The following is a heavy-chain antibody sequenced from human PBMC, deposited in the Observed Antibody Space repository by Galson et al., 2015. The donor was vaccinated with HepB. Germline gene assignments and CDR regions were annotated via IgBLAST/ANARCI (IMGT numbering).Heavy chain of an antibody. Sequence: AISGDSVSSNNAAWNWIRQSPSRGLEWLGRTYYTSKWKSDYAESVKSRISIKADTSKNQFSLELNSVTPDDTAVYFCARDKYYHSSDHYFDYWGQGTLVTVSS. CDR2: TYYTSKWKS. CDR1: GDSVSSNNAA. D-gene: IGHD3-22*01. V-gene: IGHV6-1*01. J-gene: IGHJ4*02. CDR3: ARDKYYHSSDHYFDY.